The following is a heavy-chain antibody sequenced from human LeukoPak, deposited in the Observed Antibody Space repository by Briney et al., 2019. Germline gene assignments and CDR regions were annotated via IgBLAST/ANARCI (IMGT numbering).Heavy chain of an antibody. Sequence: PSETLSLTCTVSGGSISGYYWSWIRQPPGKGLEWIGEINHSGSTNYNPSLKSRVTISVDTSKNQFSLKLSSVTAADTAVYYCANYDILTGSLDYWGQGTLVTVSS. CDR3: ANYDILTGSLDY. V-gene: IGHV4-34*01. CDR1: GGSISGYY. J-gene: IGHJ4*02. D-gene: IGHD3-9*01. CDR2: INHSGST.